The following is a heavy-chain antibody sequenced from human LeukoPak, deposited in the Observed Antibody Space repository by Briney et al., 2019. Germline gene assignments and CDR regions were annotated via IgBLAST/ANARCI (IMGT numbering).Heavy chain of an antibody. D-gene: IGHD5-24*01. J-gene: IGHJ4*02. Sequence: SETLSLTCTVSGGSISSYYWSWIRQPPGKGLEWIGYIYYSGSTYYNPSLKSRVTISVDTSKNQFSLKLSSVTAADTAVYYCAREGRDGYNYADYWGQGTLVTVSS. CDR2: IYYSGST. V-gene: IGHV4-59*12. CDR3: AREGRDGYNYADY. CDR1: GGSISSYY.